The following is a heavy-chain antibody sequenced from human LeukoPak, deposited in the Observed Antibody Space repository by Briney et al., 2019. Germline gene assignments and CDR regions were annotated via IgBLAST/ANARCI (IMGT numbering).Heavy chain of an antibody. Sequence: GASVKVSCKASGGTFSSYAISWGRQAPGQGLEWMGGIIPIFGTADYAQKFQGRVTITADESTSTAYMDLSSLTSEDTAVYYCALGGYSGYSRVIFYFNYWGQGTLVTVSS. D-gene: IGHD5-12*01. CDR1: GGTFSSYA. CDR3: ALGGYSGYSRVIFYFNY. CDR2: IIPIFGTA. J-gene: IGHJ4*02. V-gene: IGHV1-69*13.